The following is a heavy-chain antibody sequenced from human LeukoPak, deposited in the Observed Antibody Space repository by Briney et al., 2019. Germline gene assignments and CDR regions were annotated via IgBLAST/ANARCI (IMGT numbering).Heavy chain of an antibody. D-gene: IGHD2-2*01. CDR3: ARDPSLYCSSTSCPPPGFRFDP. CDR2: IIPIFGTA. V-gene: IGHV1-69*13. Sequence: ASVKVSCKASGGTFSSYAISWVRQAPGQGLEWMGGIIPIFGTANYAQKFQGRVTITADESTSTAYMELSSLRSEDTAVYYCARDPSLYCSSTSCPPPGFRFDPWGQGTLVTVSS. CDR1: GGTFSSYA. J-gene: IGHJ5*02.